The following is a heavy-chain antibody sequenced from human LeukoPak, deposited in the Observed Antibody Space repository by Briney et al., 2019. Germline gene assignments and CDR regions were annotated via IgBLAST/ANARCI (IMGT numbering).Heavy chain of an antibody. D-gene: IGHD1-26*01. CDR3: AREGGVGPTAPPDYYSYQMDV. J-gene: IGHJ6*03. V-gene: IGHV1-18*01. Sequence: ASVKVSCKASGYTFISYGITWVRQAPGQGLEWMGWISPYTTKTNYAQSLQGRVTMTTDTSTSTAYMELRSLRSYDTAVYYCAREGGVGPTAPPDYYSYQMDVWGKGTTVTVSS. CDR2: ISPYTTKT. CDR1: GYTFISYG.